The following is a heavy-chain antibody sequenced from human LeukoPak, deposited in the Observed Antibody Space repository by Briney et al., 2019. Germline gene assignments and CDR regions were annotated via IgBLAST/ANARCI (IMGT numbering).Heavy chain of an antibody. CDR1: GGSISNYY. D-gene: IGHD3-22*01. V-gene: IGHV4-59*08. Sequence: PSETLSLTCTVSGGSISNYYWSWIRQPPGKGLEWIGYLYYNGSTNYNPSLKSRDSISVDTSKNQFSLKLSSVTAADTAVYYCAGDPYYYDSSGRAFDIWGQGTMVTVSS. CDR2: LYYNGST. CDR3: AGDPYYYDSSGRAFDI. J-gene: IGHJ3*02.